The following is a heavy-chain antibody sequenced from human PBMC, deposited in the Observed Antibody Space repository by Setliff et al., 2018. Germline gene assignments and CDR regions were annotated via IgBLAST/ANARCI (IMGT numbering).Heavy chain of an antibody. CDR1: GYRFSSYW. D-gene: IGHD5-18*01. CDR3: ARVGTAGGYYFDY. J-gene: IGHJ4*02. V-gene: IGHV5-51*01. CDR2: IFPGDSDT. Sequence: GESLKISCRGSGYRFSSYWIGWVRQMPGKGLEWIGIIFPGDSDTRYSPSFQGQVTISADKSITTAYLQWRSLKASDTAMYYCARVGTAGGYYFDYWGQRALVTVSS.